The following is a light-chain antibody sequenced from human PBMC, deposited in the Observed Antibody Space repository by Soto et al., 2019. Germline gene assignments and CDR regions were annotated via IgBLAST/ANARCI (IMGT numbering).Light chain of an antibody. V-gene: IGLV1-44*01. CDR3: AEWDDSLNGYV. J-gene: IGLJ1*01. Sequence: QSVLTQSPSASGTPGQRVTISCSGSSSNIGSNTVNWYHQLPGTAPKLLIYSDNQRPSGVPDRFSGSKSGTSASLAISGLQSEDEAVYYCAEWDDSLNGYVFASGTKVTVL. CDR2: SDN. CDR1: SSNIGSNT.